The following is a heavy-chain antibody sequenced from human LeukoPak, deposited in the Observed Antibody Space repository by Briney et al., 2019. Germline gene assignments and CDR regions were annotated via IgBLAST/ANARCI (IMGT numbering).Heavy chain of an antibody. D-gene: IGHD1-14*01. Sequence: GGSLRLPCAASGFTFSSFGMHWVRQAPGKGLEWVAVIWYDGSERYYADSVKGRFTISRDNSKNTLYLQMNSLRAEDTAAYYCARGGNAFDIWGQGTMATVSS. CDR3: ARGGNAFDI. CDR2: IWYDGSER. V-gene: IGHV3-33*01. CDR1: GFTFSSFG. J-gene: IGHJ3*02.